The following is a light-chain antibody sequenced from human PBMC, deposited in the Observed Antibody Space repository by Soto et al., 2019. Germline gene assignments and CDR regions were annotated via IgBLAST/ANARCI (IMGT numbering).Light chain of an antibody. CDR3: QQYNSYRWT. V-gene: IGKV1-5*03. CDR1: QSISSW. CDR2: KAS. Sequence: DIQMTQSPSTLSASVGDRVTITCRASQSISSWLAWYQQKPGKAPKLLIYKASSLESGVPSRFSGSGSGTEFTLTISSLQPDDFATYYCQQYNSYRWTFGQGNKVDIK. J-gene: IGKJ1*01.